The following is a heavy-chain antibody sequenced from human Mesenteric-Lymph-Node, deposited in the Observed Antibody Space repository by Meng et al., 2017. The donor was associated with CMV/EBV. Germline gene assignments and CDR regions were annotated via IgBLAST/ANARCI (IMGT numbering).Heavy chain of an antibody. D-gene: IGHD1-14*01. V-gene: IGHV1-2*02. CDR3: ASITGRNFDY. J-gene: IGHJ4*02. CDR1: GYTFSGHY. CDR2: INPDSGAT. Sequence: ASVKVSCKASGYTFSGHYMHWVRQAPGRGLEWMGWINPDSGATNYAQKFQGRVTMTTDTSTSTAYMELRSLRSDDTAVYYCASITGRNFDYWGQGTLVTVSS.